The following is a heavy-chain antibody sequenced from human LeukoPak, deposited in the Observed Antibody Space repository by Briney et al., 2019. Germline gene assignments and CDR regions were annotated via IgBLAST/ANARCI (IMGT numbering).Heavy chain of an antibody. CDR2: ISSSRSTI. CDR3: ARDRVTAWYYYYGMDV. D-gene: IGHD2-21*02. J-gene: IGHJ6*04. CDR1: GSTFSSYE. V-gene: IGHV3-48*03. Sequence: GGPLRLSCAASGSTFSSYEMNWARQAPGKGLEWVSYISSSRSTIYYADSVKGRFTISRDNAKNSLYLQMNSLRAEDTAVYYCARDRVTAWYYYYGMDVWGKGTTVTVSS.